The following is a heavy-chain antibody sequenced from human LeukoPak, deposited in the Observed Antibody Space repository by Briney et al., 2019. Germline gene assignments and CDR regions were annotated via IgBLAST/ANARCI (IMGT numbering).Heavy chain of an antibody. CDR3: AKRGVVIRVILVGFHKEAYYFDS. CDR1: GFTFSSYA. V-gene: IGHV3-23*01. Sequence: GGSLRLSCAASGFTFSSYAMSWVRQAPGKGLEWVSAISGSGGTTSYADTVKGRFAISRDNPKNTLYLQMNSLRAEDTAVYFCAKRGVVIRVILVGFHKEAYYFDSWGQGALVTVSS. CDR2: ISGSGGTT. D-gene: IGHD3-10*01. J-gene: IGHJ4*02.